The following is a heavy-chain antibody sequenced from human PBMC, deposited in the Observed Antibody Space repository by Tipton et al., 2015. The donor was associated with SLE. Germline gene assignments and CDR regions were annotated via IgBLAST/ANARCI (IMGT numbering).Heavy chain of an antibody. CDR1: GFTFSSSG. D-gene: IGHD1-1*01. CDR2: IGVSASNT. J-gene: IGHJ4*02. Sequence: SLRLSCAASGFTFSSSGMTWVRQAPGKGLEWVSAIGVSASNTDYADSVKDRFTISRDNSKNTLYLQMNSLRDEDTALYYCAKGTTNIDYWGQGTLVTVSS. V-gene: IGHV3-23*01. CDR3: AKGTTNIDY.